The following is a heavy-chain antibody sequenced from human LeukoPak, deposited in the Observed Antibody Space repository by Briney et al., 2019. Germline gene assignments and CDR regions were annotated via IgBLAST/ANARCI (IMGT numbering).Heavy chain of an antibody. Sequence: ASVKVSCKASGGTFSSYAISWVRQALGQGLEWMGGIIPIFGTANYAQKFQGRVTITADESTSTAYMELSSLRSEDTAVYYCASVGLRRYSYGYRFDYWGQGTLVTVSS. J-gene: IGHJ4*02. CDR3: ASVGLRRYSYGYRFDY. CDR1: GGTFSSYA. V-gene: IGHV1-69*13. D-gene: IGHD5-18*01. CDR2: IIPIFGTA.